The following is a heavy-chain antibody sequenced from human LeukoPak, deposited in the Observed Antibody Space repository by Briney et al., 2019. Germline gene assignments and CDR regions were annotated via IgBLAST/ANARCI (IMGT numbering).Heavy chain of an antibody. CDR1: GFIFSNYG. CDR2: IYYDGTNK. Sequence: GGSLRLSCAASGFIFSNYGMHWVRQAPGKGLEWVALIYYDGTNKYYADSVKGRFTISRDNSKNTLFLQMNSLRVEDTAVYYCARRSSGSPPYYFDYWGQGTLVTVSS. CDR3: ARRSSGSPPYYFDY. J-gene: IGHJ4*02. V-gene: IGHV3-33*01. D-gene: IGHD1-26*01.